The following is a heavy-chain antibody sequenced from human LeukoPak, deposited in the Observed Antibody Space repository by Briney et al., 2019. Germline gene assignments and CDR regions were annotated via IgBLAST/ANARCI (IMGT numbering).Heavy chain of an antibody. D-gene: IGHD3-3*01. CDR2: ISSTTSTI. CDR1: GFSFSFSSYG. J-gene: IGHJ6*02. V-gene: IGHV3-48*01. CDR3: ARRWSGPYYYYGMDV. Sequence: GGSLRLSCAASGFSFSFSSYGMNWVRQAPGKRLEWVSYISSTTSTIYYADSVKGRFTISRDNAKDSLYLQMNSLRAEDTAVYYCARRWSGPYYYYGMDVWGQGTTVTVSS.